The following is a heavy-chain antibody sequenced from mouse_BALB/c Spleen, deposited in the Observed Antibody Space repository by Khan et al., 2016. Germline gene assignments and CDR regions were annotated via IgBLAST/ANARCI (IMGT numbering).Heavy chain of an antibody. CDR3: ARRHYVDY. CDR2: INTETGEP. J-gene: IGHJ2*01. V-gene: IGHV9-2-1*01. Sequence: QIQLVQSGPELKKPGETVKISCKASGYTFTDYSMHWVKQAPGKGLKWMGWINTETGEPTYADDFKGRFAFSLEISDSTLYLQINNLKNEDTDIYFCARRHYVDYWGQGTTLTAAS. CDR1: GYTFTDYS.